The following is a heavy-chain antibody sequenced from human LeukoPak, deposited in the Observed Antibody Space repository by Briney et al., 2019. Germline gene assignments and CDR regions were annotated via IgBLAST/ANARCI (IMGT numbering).Heavy chain of an antibody. CDR3: ARGASKQWLAYYFDY. Sequence: PGGSLRLSCAASGFTFSSYSMNWVRQAPGKGLEWVSSISSSSSYIYYADSVKGRFTISRDNAKNSLYLQMNSLRAEDTAVYYCARGASKQWLAYYFDYWGQGTLVTVSS. CDR1: GFTFSSYS. CDR2: ISSSSSYI. D-gene: IGHD6-19*01. J-gene: IGHJ4*02. V-gene: IGHV3-21*01.